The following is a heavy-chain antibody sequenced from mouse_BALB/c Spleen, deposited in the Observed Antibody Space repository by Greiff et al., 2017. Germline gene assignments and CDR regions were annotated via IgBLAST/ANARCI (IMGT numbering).Heavy chain of an antibody. Sequence: EVQRVESGPGLVKPSQSLSLTCTVTGYSITSDYAWNWIRQFPGNKLEWMGYISYSGSTSYNPSLKSRISITRDTSKNQFFLQLNSVTTEDTATYYCARRTTVAHYYAMDYWGQGTSVTVSS. D-gene: IGHD1-1*01. CDR2: ISYSGST. CDR3: ARRTTVAHYYAMDY. V-gene: IGHV3-2*02. CDR1: GYSITSDYA. J-gene: IGHJ4*01.